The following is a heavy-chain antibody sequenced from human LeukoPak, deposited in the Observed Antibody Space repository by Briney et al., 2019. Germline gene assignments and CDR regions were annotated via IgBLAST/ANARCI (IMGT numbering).Heavy chain of an antibody. CDR1: GFTFNSYG. V-gene: IGHV3-23*01. Sequence: GGSLRLSCAASGFTFNSYGMHWVRQAPGKGLEWVSAISGSGGSTYYADSVKGRFTISRDNSKNTLYLQMNSLRAEDTAVYYCAKDQIELQYGSGSYYVKPFDYWGQGTLVTVSS. CDR2: ISGSGGST. J-gene: IGHJ4*02. CDR3: AKDQIELQYGSGSYYVKPFDY. D-gene: IGHD3-10*01.